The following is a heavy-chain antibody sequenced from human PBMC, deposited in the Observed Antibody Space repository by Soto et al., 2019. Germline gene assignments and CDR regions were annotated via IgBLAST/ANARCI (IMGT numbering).Heavy chain of an antibody. CDR3: ARVDHYGAASYRYYYYGMDV. V-gene: IGHV1-8*01. CDR1: GYTFTSYD. J-gene: IGHJ6*02. Sequence: ASVKVSCKASGYTFTSYDINWVRQATGQGLEWMGWLHPNSGNTGYSQKFQGRVTMTRNTSISTAYMELRSLRSEATAVYYCARVDHYGAASYRYYYYGMDVWGQGTTVTVSS. CDR2: LHPNSGNT. D-gene: IGHD3-10*01.